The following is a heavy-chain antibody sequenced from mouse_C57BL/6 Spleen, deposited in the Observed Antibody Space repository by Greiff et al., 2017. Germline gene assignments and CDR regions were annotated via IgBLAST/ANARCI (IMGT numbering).Heavy chain of an antibody. Sequence: EVKVVESGGDLVKPGGSLKLSCAASGFTFSSYGMSWVRQTPDKRLEWVATISSGGSYTYYPDSVKGRFTISRDNAKNTLYLQMSSLKSEDTAMYYCARQAPAMDYWGQGTSVTVSS. V-gene: IGHV5-6*01. CDR2: ISSGGSYT. CDR3: ARQAPAMDY. J-gene: IGHJ4*01. CDR1: GFTFSSYG.